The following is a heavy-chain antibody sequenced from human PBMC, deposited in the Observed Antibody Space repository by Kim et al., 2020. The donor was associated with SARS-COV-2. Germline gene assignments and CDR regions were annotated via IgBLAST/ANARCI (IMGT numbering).Heavy chain of an antibody. CDR3: AKAHRFWSGYCDY. V-gene: IGHV3-30*18. CDR2: ISYDGSRE. CDR1: GFTFSAYG. J-gene: IGHJ4*02. Sequence: GGSLRLSCAASGFTFSAYGMHWVRQAPGKGLEWVAIISYDGSREYYVDSVKGRFTISRDNSKNTLYLQMNSLRAEDTAVYYCAKAHRFWSGYCDYWGQG. D-gene: IGHD3-3*01.